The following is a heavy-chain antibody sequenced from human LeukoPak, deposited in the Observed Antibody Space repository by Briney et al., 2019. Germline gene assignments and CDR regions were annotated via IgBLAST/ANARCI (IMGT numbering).Heavy chain of an antibody. J-gene: IGHJ3*02. Sequence: GGSLRLSCAASGFTVTGNYMSWVRQAPGKGLEWVSVIYSGGYTYYADSVKGRFTISRDNSKNTLYLQMNSLRAEDTAVYYCARDWVYNWNYHDAFDIWGQGTMVTVSS. CDR2: IYSGGYT. CDR1: GFTVTGNY. V-gene: IGHV3-53*01. D-gene: IGHD1-7*01. CDR3: ARDWVYNWNYHDAFDI.